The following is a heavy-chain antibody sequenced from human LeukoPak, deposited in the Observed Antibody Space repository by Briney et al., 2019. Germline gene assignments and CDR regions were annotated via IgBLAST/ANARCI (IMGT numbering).Heavy chain of an antibody. Sequence: ASVKVSCKASGYTFTGYYMHWVRQAPGQGLEWMGWINPNSGGTNYAQKFQGRVTMTRDTSISTAYMELSRLRSDDTAVYYCASDVEGYGPSYFDYWGQGTLVTVSS. CDR1: GYTFTGYY. V-gene: IGHV1-2*02. CDR2: INPNSGGT. D-gene: IGHD5-12*01. J-gene: IGHJ4*02. CDR3: ASDVEGYGPSYFDY.